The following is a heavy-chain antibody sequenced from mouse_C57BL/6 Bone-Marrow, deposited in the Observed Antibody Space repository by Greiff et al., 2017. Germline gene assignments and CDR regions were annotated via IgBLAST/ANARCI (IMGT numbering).Heavy chain of an antibody. Sequence: VQLQQPGAELVKPGASVKLSCKASGYTFTSYWMNWVKQRPGRGLEWIGRIDPNSGGTKYNEQFKSKATLTVDKPASTAYMQISSLTSEDSAVYYCARDYPAWFAYWGQGTLVTVSA. V-gene: IGHV1-72*01. CDR3: ARDYPAWFAY. J-gene: IGHJ3*01. CDR2: IDPNSGGT. D-gene: IGHD5-5*01. CDR1: GYTFTSYW.